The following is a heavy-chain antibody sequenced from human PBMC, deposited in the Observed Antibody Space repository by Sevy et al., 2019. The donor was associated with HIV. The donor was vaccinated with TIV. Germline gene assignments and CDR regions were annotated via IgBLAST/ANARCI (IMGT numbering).Heavy chain of an antibody. CDR1: GGSISSGGYQ. J-gene: IGHJ4*02. V-gene: IGHV4-39*02. CDR2: MSNSGYT. Sequence: SETLSLTCTVSGGSISSGGYQWGWIRQPPGKGLEWIGSMSNSGYTYYNPSLKSRVTIIVDTSRNQFSLKVSSGTAADTGLYYCARGRVAGRLDSWGQGILVTVSS. D-gene: IGHD6-6*01. CDR3: ARGRVAGRLDS.